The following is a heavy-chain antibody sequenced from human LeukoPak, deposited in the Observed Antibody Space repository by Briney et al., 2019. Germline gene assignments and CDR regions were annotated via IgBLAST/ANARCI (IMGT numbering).Heavy chain of an antibody. D-gene: IGHD2-15*01. Sequence: GGSLRLSCAASGFTFSSYGMHWVRQAPGKGLEWVAVISYDGSNKYYADSVKGRFTISRDNSKNTLYLQMNSLRAEDTAVYYCAKDRDNQSKYRIGVDWFDPWGQGTLVTVSS. V-gene: IGHV3-30*18. CDR2: ISYDGSNK. CDR3: AKDRDNQSKYRIGVDWFDP. CDR1: GFTFSSYG. J-gene: IGHJ5*02.